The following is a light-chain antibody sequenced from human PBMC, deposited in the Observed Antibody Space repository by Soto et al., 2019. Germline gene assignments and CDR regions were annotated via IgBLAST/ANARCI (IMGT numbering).Light chain of an antibody. V-gene: IGLV2-23*01. CDR1: SSDVGSYNL. CDR3: CSYAGSNTWV. Sequence: QSVLTQPASVSGSPGQSITISCTGTSSDVGSYNLVSWYQQHPGKAPKLMIYEGSQRPSGVSNRFSGSKSGNTASLTISGLQAEDEADYYCCSYAGSNTWVFGTGTKLTVL. CDR2: EGS. J-gene: IGLJ1*01.